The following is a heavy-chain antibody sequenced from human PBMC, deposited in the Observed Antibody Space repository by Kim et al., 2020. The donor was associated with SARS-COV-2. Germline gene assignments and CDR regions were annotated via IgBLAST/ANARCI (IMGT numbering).Heavy chain of an antibody. CDR2: INPNSGGT. CDR1: GYTFTGYY. Sequence: ASVKVSCKASGYTFTGYYMHWVRQAPGQGLEWMGWINPNSGGTNYAQKFQGWVTMTRDTSISTAYMELSRLRSDDTAVYYCARDGRPPVVRSGDYYYYYGMDVWGQGTTVTVSS. D-gene: IGHD3-10*01. J-gene: IGHJ6*02. CDR3: ARDGRPPVVRSGDYYYYYGMDV. V-gene: IGHV1-2*04.